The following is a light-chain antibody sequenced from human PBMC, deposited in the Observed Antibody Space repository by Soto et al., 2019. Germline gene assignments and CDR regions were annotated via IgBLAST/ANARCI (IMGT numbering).Light chain of an antibody. V-gene: IGKV3-15*01. CDR3: QQYDKWPYT. CDR1: QSVSSS. J-gene: IGKJ2*01. CDR2: DAS. Sequence: EIVMTQSQATLSVSPGEGATLSCGAGQSVSSSLAWYQQKPGQAPRLLIYDASTRATGIPARFSGSGSGTEFSLTISSLQSEDFALYYCQQYDKWPYTFGQGTKVDIK.